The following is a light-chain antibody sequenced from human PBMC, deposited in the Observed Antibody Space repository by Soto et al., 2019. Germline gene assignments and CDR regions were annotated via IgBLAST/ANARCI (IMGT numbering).Light chain of an antibody. CDR2: EVR. J-gene: IGLJ3*02. V-gene: IGLV2-14*01. Sequence: QSALTQPASVSGSPGQSINIACSGTNRDVGSYNLVSWYQQRPGEAPKLIISEVRNRPSGISYRFTGSKSGNTASLTISGLQAEDEADYYCSSYTTTSTLVFGGGPKLTVL. CDR1: NRDVGSYNL. CDR3: SSYTTTSTLV.